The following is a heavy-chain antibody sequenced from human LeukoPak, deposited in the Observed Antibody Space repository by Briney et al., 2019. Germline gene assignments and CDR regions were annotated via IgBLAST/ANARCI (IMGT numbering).Heavy chain of an antibody. Sequence: PGGSLRLSCAASGFTSSSYSMNWVRQAPGKGLEWVSYISSRSSSIYYADSVKGRFTLSRDNAKNSLYLQMNSLRDEDTAVYYCARGDYGDRDLDYWGQGTLVTVSS. CDR3: ARGDYGDRDLDY. J-gene: IGHJ4*02. V-gene: IGHV3-48*02. D-gene: IGHD4-17*01. CDR2: ISSRSSSI. CDR1: GFTSSSYS.